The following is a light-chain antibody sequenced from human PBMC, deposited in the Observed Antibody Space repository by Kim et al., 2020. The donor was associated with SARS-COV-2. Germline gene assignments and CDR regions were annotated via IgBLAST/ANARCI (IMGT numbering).Light chain of an antibody. J-gene: IGKJ4*01. V-gene: IGKV1-39*01. Sequence: ASVGDRITITCQTTQSINTWMNWYQVKPGKVPKLLISDASNLESGVPFRFSASGFGREFTFSISGLQPEDFATYYCQQTFVAPFIFGAGTKVDIK. CDR1: QSINTW. CDR3: QQTFVAPFI. CDR2: DAS.